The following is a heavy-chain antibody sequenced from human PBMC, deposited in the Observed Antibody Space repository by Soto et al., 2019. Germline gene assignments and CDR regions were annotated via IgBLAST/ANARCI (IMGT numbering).Heavy chain of an antibody. Sequence: GGSLRLSCAASGFTFSSYAMHWVRQAPGKGLEYVSAISSNGGSTYYADSVKGRFTISRDNSKNTLYLQMSSLRAEDTAVYYCVKDPGAAGTSKGYYYYGMDVWGQGTTVTVSS. CDR1: GFTFSSYA. D-gene: IGHD6-13*01. V-gene: IGHV3-64D*06. CDR3: VKDPGAAGTSKGYYYYGMDV. CDR2: ISSNGGST. J-gene: IGHJ6*02.